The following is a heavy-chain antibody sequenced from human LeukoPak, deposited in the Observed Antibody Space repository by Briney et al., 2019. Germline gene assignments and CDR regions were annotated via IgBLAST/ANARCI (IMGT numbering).Heavy chain of an antibody. Sequence: ASVQVSFKASGGTFSSYSITWVRPAPGQGLEWMGGIMPLFNTANYAQQFQGRVTITPDESTSTAYMELSSLRFEDTAMYYCARVDRYHYYLDVWGKGTTVTVSS. J-gene: IGHJ6*03. CDR3: ARVDRYHYYLDV. CDR1: GGTFSSYS. CDR2: IMPLFNTA. V-gene: IGHV1-69*13.